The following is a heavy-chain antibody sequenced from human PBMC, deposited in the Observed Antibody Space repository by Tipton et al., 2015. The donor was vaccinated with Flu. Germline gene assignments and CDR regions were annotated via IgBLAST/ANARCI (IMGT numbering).Heavy chain of an antibody. CDR3: ARDHPYDFWSGYAFDI. CDR1: GYSISSGYY. D-gene: IGHD3-3*01. CDR2: IYHSGST. J-gene: IGHJ3*02. V-gene: IGHV4-38-2*02. Sequence: TLSLTCTVSGYSISSGYYWGWIRQPPGKGLEWIGSIYHSGSTYHNPSLKSRVTISVDTSKNQFSLKLSSVTAADTAVYYCARDHPYDFWSGYAFDIWGQGTMVTVSS.